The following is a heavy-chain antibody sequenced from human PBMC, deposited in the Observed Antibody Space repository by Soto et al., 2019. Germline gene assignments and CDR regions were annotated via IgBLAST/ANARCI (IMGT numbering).Heavy chain of an antibody. V-gene: IGHV3-53*02. Sequence: EVQLVATGGGLIQPGGSLRLSCAASGFTVSSNYMSWVRQAPGKGLEWVSVIYSGGSTYYADSVKGRFTISRDNSKNTLYLQMNSLRAEDTAVYYCARDMVSRGWYFDLWGRGTLVTVSS. J-gene: IGHJ2*01. D-gene: IGHD3-10*01. CDR1: GFTVSSNY. CDR3: ARDMVSRGWYFDL. CDR2: IYSGGST.